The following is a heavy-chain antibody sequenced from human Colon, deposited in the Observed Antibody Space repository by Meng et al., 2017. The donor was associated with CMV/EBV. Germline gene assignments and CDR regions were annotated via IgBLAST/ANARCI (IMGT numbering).Heavy chain of an antibody. D-gene: IGHD3-3*01. CDR2: ISWNGGRV. Sequence: SLKISCAASGFTFDDYAMHWVRQGPGKGLEWVSGISWNGGRVGYADSVKGRFTISRDNAKNSLYLQMNSLRAEDTGFYYSAKDIAMAGVVNGVENWGQGTLVTVSS. V-gene: IGHV3-9*01. J-gene: IGHJ4*02. CDR1: GFTFDDYA. CDR3: AKDIAMAGVVNGVEN.